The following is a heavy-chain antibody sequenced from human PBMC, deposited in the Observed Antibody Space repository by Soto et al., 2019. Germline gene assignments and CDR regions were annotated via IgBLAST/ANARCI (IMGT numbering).Heavy chain of an antibody. V-gene: IGHV5-51*01. J-gene: IGHJ4*02. Sequence: SLRLSCHYSGYTFTNDNIAWVLHMPGKGLEWMGIIYPPDSYAQYSPSFQGQVTFSVDRSISTAYLQWGSLKASDTAMYFCARLAYCGTDCFFDYWGQGTLVTVSS. CDR1: GYTFTNDN. CDR3: ARLAYCGTDCFFDY. CDR2: IYPPDSYA. D-gene: IGHD2-21*02.